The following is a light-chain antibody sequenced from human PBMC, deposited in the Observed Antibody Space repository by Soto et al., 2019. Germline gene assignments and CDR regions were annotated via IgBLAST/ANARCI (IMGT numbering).Light chain of an antibody. CDR2: DAS. J-gene: IGKJ4*01. Sequence: DIQMTQSPSSLSASVGDRVSITCQASQDIANFLNWYQQKPGKAPKLLIYDASNLKTGVPSRFSGSGSGTDFTLTISGLQPEDIATYYCQQYDNFVLTFGGGTKVEIK. V-gene: IGKV1-33*01. CDR1: QDIANF. CDR3: QQYDNFVLT.